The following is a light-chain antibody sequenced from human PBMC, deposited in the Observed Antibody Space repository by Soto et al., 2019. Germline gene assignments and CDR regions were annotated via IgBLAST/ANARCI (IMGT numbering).Light chain of an antibody. Sequence: QSALTQPPSASGSPGQSVTISCTGSSSDVGHSNFVSWYQQHPGKGPKLIIYEVSKRPSGVPDRFSGSKSGNTASLSVSGLQDEDEADYFCNAQAYNVKHVFGTWTKLTVL. CDR3: NAQAYNVKHV. V-gene: IGLV2-8*01. CDR1: SSDVGHSNF. J-gene: IGLJ1*01. CDR2: EVS.